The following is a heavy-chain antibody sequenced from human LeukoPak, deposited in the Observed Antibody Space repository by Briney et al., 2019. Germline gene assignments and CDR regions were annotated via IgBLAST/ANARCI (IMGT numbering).Heavy chain of an antibody. Sequence: PGGSLRLSCAASGFTFSTYGMSWVRQAPGKGLDWVSTISASGPYYADAVRGRYTISRDNSRNTLSLQMDSLRAEDTAVYYCAKDHESDGYPCLDHWGLGTLVTVSS. D-gene: IGHD3-22*01. CDR1: GFTFSTYG. V-gene: IGHV3-23*01. J-gene: IGHJ4*02. CDR2: ISASGP. CDR3: AKDHESDGYPCLDH.